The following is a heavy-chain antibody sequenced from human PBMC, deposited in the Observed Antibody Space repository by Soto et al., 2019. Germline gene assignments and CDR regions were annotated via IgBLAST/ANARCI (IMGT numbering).Heavy chain of an antibody. CDR1: GGSISSYY. D-gene: IGHD2-21*01. CDR3: ARESPSIHRGPYYYYYMDV. Sequence: SETLSLTCTVSGGSISSYYWSWIRQPPGKGLEWIGYIYYSGSTNYNPSLKSRVTISVDTSKNQFSLKLSSVTAADTAVYYCARESPSIHRGPYYYYYMDVWGKGTTVTVSS. CDR2: IYYSGST. V-gene: IGHV4-59*12. J-gene: IGHJ6*03.